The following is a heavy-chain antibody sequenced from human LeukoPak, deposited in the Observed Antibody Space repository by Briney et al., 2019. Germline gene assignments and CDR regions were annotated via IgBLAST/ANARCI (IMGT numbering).Heavy chain of an antibody. D-gene: IGHD1-26*01. CDR2: IKSKTDGGTT. Sequence: VGALRVSSAAPVFTFTNAWMNWGRQALGKGLGWVGRIKSKTDGGTTDYAAPVKGRFTISRDDSKNTLYLQMNSLKTEDTAVYFCTPFYVQWGDYWGQGTLVTVSS. CDR3: TPFYVQWGDY. CDR1: VFTFTNAW. V-gene: IGHV3-15*01. J-gene: IGHJ4*01.